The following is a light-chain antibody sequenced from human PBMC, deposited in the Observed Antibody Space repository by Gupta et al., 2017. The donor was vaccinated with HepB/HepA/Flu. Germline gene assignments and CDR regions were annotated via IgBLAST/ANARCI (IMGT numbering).Light chain of an antibody. J-gene: IGKJ1*01. CDR1: QGIASY. V-gene: IGKV1-9*01. CDR2: DAS. CDR3: QQLNNYPRT. Sequence: DVHLTQSPAFLSASVGDRVTVTCRASQGIASYLAWYQQKPGKAPKLLIYDASTLQSGVPSRFSGSGSGTEFTLTISSLQPEDFATYFCQQLNNYPRTFGQGTKVEIK.